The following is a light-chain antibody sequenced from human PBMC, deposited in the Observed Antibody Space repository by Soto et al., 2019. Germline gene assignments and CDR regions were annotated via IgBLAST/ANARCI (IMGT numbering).Light chain of an antibody. J-gene: IGLJ1*01. Sequence: QSVLTQPASVSGSPGQSITISCTGTSRDIGGYNYVSWHQQHPGKAPKVIITEVSNRPSGVSNRFSGSKSGNTASLTISGLQAEDEADYYCISYTSDDVRYVFGTGTKLTVL. CDR3: ISYTSDDVRYV. V-gene: IGLV2-14*01. CDR2: EVS. CDR1: SRDIGGYNY.